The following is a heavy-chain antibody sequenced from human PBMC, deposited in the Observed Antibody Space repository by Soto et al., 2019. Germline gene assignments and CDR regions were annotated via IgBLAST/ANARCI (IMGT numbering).Heavy chain of an antibody. V-gene: IGHV2-5*02. CDR2: IYWDDDK. CDR3: AHSPGQVWFAP. J-gene: IGHJ5*02. Sequence: QITLKESGPTLVKSTQTLTLTCTFSGFSLTTSGVGVGWIRQPPGKALEWLALIYWDDDKRYSPSLKSRLTITTDTSKNQVALMMTHLAPVHTAPHYCAHSPGQVWFAPRGPRTPVPVSS. CDR1: GFSLTTSGVG.